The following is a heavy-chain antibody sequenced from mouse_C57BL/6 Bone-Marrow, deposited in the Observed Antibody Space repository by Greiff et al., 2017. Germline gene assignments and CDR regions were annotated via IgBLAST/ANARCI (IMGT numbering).Heavy chain of an antibody. V-gene: IGHV2-9-1*01. D-gene: IGHD2-2*01. CDR2: LLTGGVT. CDR1: GLLLTRSA. J-gene: IGHJ2*01. CDR3: ARGGGYPDD. Sequence: VHLVESGPGLVAPSQSLSITSTVSGLLLTRSALSWVRQPPGKGLGWLGVLLTGGVTNYNSDLQSRLRISKDNSKSEVFLKMNSLQTDDTARYFCARGGGYPDDWVQGTTLTVSS.